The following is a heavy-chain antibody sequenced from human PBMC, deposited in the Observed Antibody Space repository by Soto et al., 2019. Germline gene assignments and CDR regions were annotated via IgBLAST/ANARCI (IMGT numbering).Heavy chain of an antibody. CDR1: GFTFSSYS. V-gene: IGHV3-21*01. D-gene: IGHD3-9*01. J-gene: IGHJ4*02. Sequence: GGSLRLSCAASGFTFSSYSMNWVRQAPGKGLEWVSSISSSSSYIYYADSVKGRFTISRDNAKNSLYLQMNSLRAEDTAVYYCAREGPDILTGYYFRYFDYWGQGTLVTVSS. CDR2: ISSSSSYI. CDR3: AREGPDILTGYYFRYFDY.